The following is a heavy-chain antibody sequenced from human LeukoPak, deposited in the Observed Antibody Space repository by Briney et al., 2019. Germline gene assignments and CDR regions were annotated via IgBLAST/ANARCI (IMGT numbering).Heavy chain of an antibody. J-gene: IGHJ4*02. Sequence: GGSLRLSCATSGFPFETNAMSWVRQAPGKGLEWVATIGNTETFYADSVTGRFTISRDNSKNTVNLQMNRLRVEGTAIYYCAKDWIQFNRVFDCFDSWGQGTLVTVSS. CDR1: GFPFETNA. D-gene: IGHD5-18*01. CDR2: IGNTET. CDR3: AKDWIQFNRVFDCFDS. V-gene: IGHV3-23*01.